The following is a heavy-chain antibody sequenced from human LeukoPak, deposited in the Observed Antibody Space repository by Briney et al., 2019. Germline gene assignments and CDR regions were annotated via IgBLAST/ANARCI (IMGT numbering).Heavy chain of an antibody. Sequence: PGGSLRLSCAASGFTFSSYGMHWVRQAPGKGLEWVAIIWYDGSNTYYVDSVRGRFTISRDNSKNTLYLQVNSLRAEDTAVYYCVKEGRLLPPANWGQGTLVTVSS. CDR2: IWYDGSNT. CDR3: VKEGRLLPPAN. D-gene: IGHD2-15*01. J-gene: IGHJ4*02. V-gene: IGHV3-33*06. CDR1: GFTFSSYG.